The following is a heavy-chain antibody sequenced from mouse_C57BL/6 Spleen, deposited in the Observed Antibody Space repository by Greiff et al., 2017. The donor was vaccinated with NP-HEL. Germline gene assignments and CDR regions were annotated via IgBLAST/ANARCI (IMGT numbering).Heavy chain of an antibody. CDR3: ASLYYYGSSYGYAMDY. V-gene: IGHV7-3*01. D-gene: IGHD1-1*01. J-gene: IGHJ4*01. CDR1: GFTFTDYY. CDR2: IRNKANGYTT. Sequence: EVQLVESGGGLVQPGGSLSLSCAASGFTFTDYYMSWVRQPPGKALEWLGFIRNKANGYTTEYSASVKGRFTISRDNSQSILYLQMHALRAEDSATYYCASLYYYGSSYGYAMDYWGQGTSVTVSS.